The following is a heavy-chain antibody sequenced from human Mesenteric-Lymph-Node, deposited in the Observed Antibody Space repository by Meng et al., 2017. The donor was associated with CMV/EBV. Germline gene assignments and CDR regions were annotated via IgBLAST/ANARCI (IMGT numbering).Heavy chain of an antibody. CDR3: ARDTSYRKYFDS. V-gene: IGHV3-74*01. D-gene: IGHD1-14*01. CDR2: INFDGTIT. Sequence: CAASGFSFSNYYMHWVRQVPGKGLVWVSHINFDGTITYYADSVKGRFTISRDNAKNMLYLQMHSLRAEDTALYYCARDTSYRKYFDSWGQGTLVTVLL. J-gene: IGHJ4*02. CDR1: GFSFSNYY.